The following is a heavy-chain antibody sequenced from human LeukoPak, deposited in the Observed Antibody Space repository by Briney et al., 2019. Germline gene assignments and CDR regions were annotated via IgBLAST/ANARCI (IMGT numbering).Heavy chain of an antibody. D-gene: IGHD3-3*01. CDR2: ISAYNGNT. V-gene: IGHV1-18*01. J-gene: IGHJ6*02. CDR1: GYTFTSYG. CDR3: ARGAGDYDFWSGYYVYYYYYGMDV. Sequence: GAVRVSCTASGYTFTSYGISWVRQAPGQGLEWMGWISAYNGNTNYAQKLQGRVTMTTDTSTSTAYMELRSLRSDDTAVYYCARGAGDYDFWSGYYVYYYYYGMDVWGQGTTVTVSS.